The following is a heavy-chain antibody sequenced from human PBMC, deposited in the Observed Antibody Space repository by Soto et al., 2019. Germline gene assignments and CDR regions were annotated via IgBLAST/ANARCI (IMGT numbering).Heavy chain of an antibody. V-gene: IGHV1-69*01. Sequence: QVQLEQSGAEVKKPGSSVKVSCKASGASFNSFAISWVRQAPGQGLEWMGGIISIPGPATYTLKFQGRVTITADESTTAAYMELTNPRSEDTAVYYCARDGARYCTPTTSYTPLDYWGQGTLVTVSS. J-gene: IGHJ4*02. CDR2: IISIPGPA. D-gene: IGHD2-8*01. CDR1: GASFNSFA. CDR3: ARDGARYCTPTTSYTPLDY.